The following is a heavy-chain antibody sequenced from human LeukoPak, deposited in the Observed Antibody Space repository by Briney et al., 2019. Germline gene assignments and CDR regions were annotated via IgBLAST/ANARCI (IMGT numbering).Heavy chain of an antibody. D-gene: IGHD4/OR15-4a*01. J-gene: IGHJ4*01. V-gene: IGHV4-39*01. CDR2: IYFSGST. CDR3: ARNSSRDCGGANCFPGGWLAT. Sequence: PSETLSLTCTISGGSMKRVTDYWVWVRQSPGKRLEWIGSIYFSGSTRYNPSLKIRLDMSVDTPKNQFSLSLYSVTADDTAIYFCARNSSRDCGGANCFPGGWLATWGHGMLVTVSS. CDR1: GGSMKRVTDY.